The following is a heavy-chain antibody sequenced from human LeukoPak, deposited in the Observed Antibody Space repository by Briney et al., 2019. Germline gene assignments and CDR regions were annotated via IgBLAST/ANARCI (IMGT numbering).Heavy chain of an antibody. CDR3: ARDGARWLQWVNLDY. Sequence: ASVKVSCKASGGTFSSYAISWVRQAPGQGLEWMGGIIPIFGTANYAQKFQGRVTITADESMSTAYMELSSLRSEDTAVYYCARDGARWLQWVNLDYWGQGTLVTVSS. CDR1: GGTFSSYA. D-gene: IGHD5-24*01. V-gene: IGHV1-69*13. CDR2: IIPIFGTA. J-gene: IGHJ4*02.